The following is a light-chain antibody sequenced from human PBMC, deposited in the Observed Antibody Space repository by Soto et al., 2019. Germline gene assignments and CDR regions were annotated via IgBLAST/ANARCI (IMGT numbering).Light chain of an antibody. J-gene: IGKJ2*01. Sequence: EIVLTQSPGTLSLSPGERATLSCRASQSVPKNYLAWYQQKPGQSPRLLIFDASSRATGIPDRFSGSGSGTDFTLTISGLEPEDFAVYYCQQYGSSSYTFGQGTKLEIK. CDR3: QQYGSSSYT. V-gene: IGKV3-20*01. CDR1: QSVPKNY. CDR2: DAS.